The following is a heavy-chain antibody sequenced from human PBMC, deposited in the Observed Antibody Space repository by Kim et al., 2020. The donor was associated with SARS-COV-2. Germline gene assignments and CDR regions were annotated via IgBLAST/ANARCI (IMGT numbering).Heavy chain of an antibody. CDR3: AKLPIYGSGSNFDY. V-gene: IGHV3-9*01. D-gene: IGHD3-10*01. CDR1: GFTFDDYA. Sequence: GGSLRLSCAASGFTFDDYAMHWVRQAPGKGLEWVSGISWNSGSIGYADYVKGRFTISRDNAKNSLYLQMNSLRAEDTALYYCAKLPIYGSGSNFDYWGQGTLVTVSS. J-gene: IGHJ4*02. CDR2: ISWNSGSI.